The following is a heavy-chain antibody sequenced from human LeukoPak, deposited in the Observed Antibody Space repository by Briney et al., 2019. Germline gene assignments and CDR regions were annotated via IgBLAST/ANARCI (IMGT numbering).Heavy chain of an antibody. CDR2: IYYSGST. V-gene: IGHV4-30-4*08. CDR1: GGSISSGDYY. D-gene: IGHD2-15*01. J-gene: IGHJ6*03. Sequence: SETLSLTCTVSGGSISSGDYYWSWIRQPPGKGLEWIGYIYYSGSTYYNPSLKSRVTISVDTSKNQFSLKLSSVTAADTAVYYCARAMYCSGGSCYLGKYYYYYMDVWGKGTTVTVSS. CDR3: ARAMYCSGGSCYLGKYYYYYMDV.